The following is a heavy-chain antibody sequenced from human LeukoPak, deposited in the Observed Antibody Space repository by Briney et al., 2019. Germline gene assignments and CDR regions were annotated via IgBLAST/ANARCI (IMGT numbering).Heavy chain of an antibody. D-gene: IGHD3-3*01. CDR2: ISYDGGNK. Sequence: PGGSLRLSCAASGFTFSSYAMSWVRQAPGKGLEWVAVISYDGGNKYYADSVKGRFTISRDNAKNTLYLQMNSLRAEDTAVYYCARDAQYYDFWSGYMPRNVDVWGKGTTVTVSS. CDR3: ARDAQYYDFWSGYMPRNVDV. CDR1: GFTFSSYA. V-gene: IGHV3-30*03. J-gene: IGHJ6*04.